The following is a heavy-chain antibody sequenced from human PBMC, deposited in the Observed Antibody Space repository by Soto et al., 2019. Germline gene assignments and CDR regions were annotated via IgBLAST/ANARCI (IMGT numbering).Heavy chain of an antibody. V-gene: IGHV3-23*01. CDR2: LSRGGGST. CDR3: ARDGQYRTDGFDI. CDR1: GFTYSSHG. Sequence: EAQLLESGGELIQPGGSLRLSCAASGFTYSSHGMSWVRQAPGKGLEWIAGLSRGGGSTYYADSVKGRFTISRDNSKNTLDLIMNSLRVEDTVMYYCARDGQYRTDGFDIWGQGTMVTVSS. J-gene: IGHJ3*02. D-gene: IGHD5-12*01.